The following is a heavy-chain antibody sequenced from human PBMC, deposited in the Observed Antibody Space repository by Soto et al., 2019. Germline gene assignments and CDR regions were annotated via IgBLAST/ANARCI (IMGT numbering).Heavy chain of an antibody. CDR1: GYTFTSYY. CDR3: ARTRKYYDILTGYYTRPTIDY. D-gene: IGHD3-9*01. CDR2: INPSGGST. Sequence: ASVKVSCKASGYTFTSYYMHWVRQAPGQGLEWMGIINPSGGSTSYAQKFQGRVTMTRDTSTSTAYMELSSLRSEDTAVYYCARTRKYYDILTGYYTRPTIDYWGQGTLVTVSS. V-gene: IGHV1-46*01. J-gene: IGHJ4*02.